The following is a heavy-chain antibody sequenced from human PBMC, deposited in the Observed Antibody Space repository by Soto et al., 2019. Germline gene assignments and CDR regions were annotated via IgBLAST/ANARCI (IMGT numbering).Heavy chain of an antibody. J-gene: IGHJ5*02. V-gene: IGHV1-69*01. CDR3: AKAAQTRYNWNDLGNWFDP. D-gene: IGHD1-1*01. CDR2: IVPIVGVA. CDR1: GGTFSSYA. Sequence: QVQLVQSGAEVKKPGSSVKVSCKESGGTFSSYAIAWVRQAPGQGLEWMGGIVPIVGVANYAHKFQGRVAITAEEATNTAYMELSSLRSDDTAVYYCAKAAQTRYNWNDLGNWFDPWGQGTLVTVSS.